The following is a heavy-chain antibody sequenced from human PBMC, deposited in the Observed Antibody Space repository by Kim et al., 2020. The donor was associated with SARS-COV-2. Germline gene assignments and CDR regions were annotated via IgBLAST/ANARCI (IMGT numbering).Heavy chain of an antibody. V-gene: IGHV3-74*01. CDR3: ARRTLSGGDYFFDH. Sequence: ADPVKGGFTLSRDNAKNTLYLQMDSLGADDAAVYCCARRTLSGGDYFFDHWGQGTLVTVSS. D-gene: IGHD1-26*01. J-gene: IGHJ4*02.